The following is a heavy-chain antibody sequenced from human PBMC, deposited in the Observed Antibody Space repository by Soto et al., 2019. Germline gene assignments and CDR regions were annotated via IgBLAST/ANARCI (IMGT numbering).Heavy chain of an antibody. CDR1: GGTFSSYT. V-gene: IGHV1-69*08. Sequence: QVQLVQSGAEVKKPGSSVKVSCKASGGTFSSYTISWVRQAPGQGLEWMGRIIPILGIANYAQKFQGRVTITADKSTSTAYMELSSLRSEDTAVYYCARDVRGYSYGPFDYWGQGTLVTVSS. J-gene: IGHJ4*02. D-gene: IGHD5-18*01. CDR3: ARDVRGYSYGPFDY. CDR2: IIPILGIA.